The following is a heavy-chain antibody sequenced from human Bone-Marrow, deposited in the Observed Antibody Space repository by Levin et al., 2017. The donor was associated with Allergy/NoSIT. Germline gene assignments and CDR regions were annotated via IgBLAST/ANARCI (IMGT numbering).Heavy chain of an antibody. V-gene: IGHV3-23*01. J-gene: IGHJ4*02. CDR2: IGPTDPRT. D-gene: IGHD3-3*01. CDR3: VKHLSGITIFGVAAH. CDR1: GFTFSSFA. Sequence: PGGSLRLSCIASGFTFSSFAMTWVRQAPGKGLEWVSSIGPTDPRTFYADSVKGRFTISRDNSKNTLYLQMNNLRAEDTAVYYCVKHLSGITIFGVAAHWGQGTLVTVSS.